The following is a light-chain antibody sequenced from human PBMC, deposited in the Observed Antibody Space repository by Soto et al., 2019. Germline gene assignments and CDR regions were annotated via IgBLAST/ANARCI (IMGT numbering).Light chain of an antibody. J-gene: IGKJ1*01. CDR2: GAS. CDR3: QQYNNWPPWT. V-gene: IGKV3-15*01. CDR1: QSVSSN. Sequence: EIVMTQSPATLSVSPGERATLSCRASQSVSSNLAWYQQKPGQAPRLLIYGASTRATGIPARYSGSGSGKDFTLTISSLQSEDIAVYYCQQYNNWPPWTCGQGTKVQIK.